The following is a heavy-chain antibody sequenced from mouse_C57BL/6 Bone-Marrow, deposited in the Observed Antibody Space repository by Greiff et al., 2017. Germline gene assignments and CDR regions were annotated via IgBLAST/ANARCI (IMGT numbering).Heavy chain of an antibody. D-gene: IGHD2-3*01. Sequence: VQLVESGPGLVAPSQRLSITCTVSGFSLTSYAISWVRQPPGKGLEWLGVIWTGGGTNYNSALKSRLSISKDNSKSQVFLKMNSLQTDDTARYYCAIYDGYWAWFAYWGQGTLVTVSA. CDR2: IWTGGGT. V-gene: IGHV2-9-1*01. CDR1: GFSLTSYA. CDR3: AIYDGYWAWFAY. J-gene: IGHJ3*01.